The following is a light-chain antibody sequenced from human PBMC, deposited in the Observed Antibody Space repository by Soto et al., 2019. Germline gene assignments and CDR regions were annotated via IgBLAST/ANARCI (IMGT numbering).Light chain of an antibody. Sequence: DIQMTQSPSSLSPSVGDRVTITCRASQDISTYLNWYQQKPGKAPKLLIYAESRLQSGVPSRFSGSGSETDFTLTISSLQPEDFATYSCQQNYSTTWTFGQGTKVEIK. CDR2: AES. V-gene: IGKV1-39*01. CDR3: QQNYSTTWT. J-gene: IGKJ1*01. CDR1: QDISTY.